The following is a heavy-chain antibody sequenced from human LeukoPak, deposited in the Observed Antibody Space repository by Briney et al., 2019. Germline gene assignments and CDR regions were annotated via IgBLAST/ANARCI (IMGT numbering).Heavy chain of an antibody. CDR3: ARDGPDAFDI. Sequence: GGSLRLSCAGSGFTFSNSWMHWVRQAPGKGLVWVSRINPDGSSTTYADSVKGRFTISRDNAKNTLYLQMHGLRAEDTAVYHCARDGPDAFDIWGRGTMVTVSS. V-gene: IGHV3-74*01. CDR2: INPDGSST. CDR1: GFTFSNSW. J-gene: IGHJ3*02. D-gene: IGHD1-14*01.